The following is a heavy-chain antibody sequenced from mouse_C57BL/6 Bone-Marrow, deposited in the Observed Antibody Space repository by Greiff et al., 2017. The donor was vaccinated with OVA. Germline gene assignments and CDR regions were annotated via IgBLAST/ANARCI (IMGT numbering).Heavy chain of an antibody. Sequence: EVKVVESGGDLVKPGGSLKLSCAASGFTFSSYGMSWVRQTPDKRLEWVATISSGGSYTYYPDSVKGRFTISRYNAKHTLYLLMSRLKSSDTSFYYCARPYYGCCYYWGPGTTLTVSS. CDR2: ISSGGSYT. J-gene: IGHJ2*01. D-gene: IGHD1-1*01. CDR3: ARPYYGCCYY. CDR1: GFTFSSYG. V-gene: IGHV5-6*01.